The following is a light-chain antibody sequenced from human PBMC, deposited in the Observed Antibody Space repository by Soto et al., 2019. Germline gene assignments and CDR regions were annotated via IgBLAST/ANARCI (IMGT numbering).Light chain of an antibody. CDR1: SSDIGRYDY. CDR2: HVT. J-gene: IGLJ1*01. Sequence: QSALTQPASVSGSPVQSITISCTGTSSDIGRYDYVSWYQQHPGKAPKLMIYHVTYRPSGVSNRYSGSKSGNSASLTISGLQADDEADYYCCSLTTSHTYVFGSGTQVTVL. CDR3: CSLTTSHTYV. V-gene: IGLV2-14*03.